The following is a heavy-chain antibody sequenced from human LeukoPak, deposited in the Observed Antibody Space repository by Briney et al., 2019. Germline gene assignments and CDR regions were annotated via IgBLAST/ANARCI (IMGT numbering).Heavy chain of an antibody. CDR1: GGTFSSYA. D-gene: IGHD6-19*01. CDR2: ITPIFGTA. J-gene: IGHJ6*02. V-gene: IGHV1-69*13. CDR3: ARDQPNSTPGIAVAVPYYYYYYGMDV. Sequence: GASVKVSCKASGGTFSSYAISWVRQAPGQGLEWMGGITPIFGTANYAQKLQGRVTITADESTSTAYMELSSLRSEDTAVYYCARDQPNSTPGIAVAVPYYYYYYGMDVWGQGTTVTVSS.